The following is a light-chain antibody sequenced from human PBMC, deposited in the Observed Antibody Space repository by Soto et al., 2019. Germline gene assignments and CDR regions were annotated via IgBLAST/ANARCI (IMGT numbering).Light chain of an antibody. CDR2: EVS. CDR3: CSPTTTSTLV. CDR1: SSDVGGYNY. Sequence: QSALTQPASVSGSPGQSIAISCTGTSSDVGGYNYVSWYQQHPGKAPKLILYEVSDRPSGVSSRFSGSKSGSTASLTISGLQAEYEGDYYCCSPTTTSTLVFGTGTKVTVL. V-gene: IGLV2-14*01. J-gene: IGLJ1*01.